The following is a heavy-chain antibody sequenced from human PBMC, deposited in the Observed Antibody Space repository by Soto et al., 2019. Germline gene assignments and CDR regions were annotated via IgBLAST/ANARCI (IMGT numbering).Heavy chain of an antibody. CDR3: ARVAGYYDSSGYPKEYFQH. Sequence: QVQLVQSGAEVKKPGSSVKVSCKASGGTFSSYAISWVRQAPGQGLEWMGGIIPIFGTANYAQKFQGRVTITADESTSTAYMELSSLRSEDTAVYYCARVAGYYDSSGYPKEYFQHWGQGTLVTVSS. V-gene: IGHV1-69*01. CDR1: GGTFSSYA. D-gene: IGHD3-22*01. CDR2: IIPIFGTA. J-gene: IGHJ1*01.